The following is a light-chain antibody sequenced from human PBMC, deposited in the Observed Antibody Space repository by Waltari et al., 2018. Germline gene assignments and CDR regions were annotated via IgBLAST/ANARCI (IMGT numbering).Light chain of an antibody. V-gene: IGLV4-69*01. Sequence: QLVLTQSPSASASLGASVKLTCTLSSGHSSNVIAWLQQQSEKGPRVLMKVNSDGSHSKGDAIPDLFSGSSSGAERYLTISSRQSEDEADYYCQTGGHGTWVFGGGTKLTVL. J-gene: IGLJ3*02. CDR2: VNSDGSH. CDR3: QTGGHGTWV. CDR1: SGHSSNV.